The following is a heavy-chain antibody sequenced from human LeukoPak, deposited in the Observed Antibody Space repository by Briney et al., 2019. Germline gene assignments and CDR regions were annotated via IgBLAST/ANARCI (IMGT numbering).Heavy chain of an antibody. CDR3: ATARIAVAGPESGMDV. CDR1: GFTVSSNY. Sequence: PGGSLRLSCAASGFTVSSNYMSWVRQAPGKGLEWVAVVYGSGRTYSADSVRGRFIISRDYSKDMLYLQMNGLRAEDTAVYYCATARIAVAGPESGMDVWGQGTTVTVFS. V-gene: IGHV3-53*01. D-gene: IGHD6-19*01. J-gene: IGHJ6*02. CDR2: VYGSGRT.